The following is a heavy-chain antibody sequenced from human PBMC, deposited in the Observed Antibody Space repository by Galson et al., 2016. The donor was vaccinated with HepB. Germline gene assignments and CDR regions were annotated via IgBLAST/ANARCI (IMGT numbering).Heavy chain of an antibody. Sequence: QSGAEVKKPGESLKISCKGSGYNFASYWIGWVRQMPGKGLEWMGIIYPGDSGTRYRPSFQGQVTISADKSISTAYLQWTSLKASDTAMYFCARHGDSVNDAFYVWGQGTMVTVSS. CDR3: ARHGDSVNDAFYV. V-gene: IGHV5-51*01. CDR1: GYNFASYW. J-gene: IGHJ3*01. D-gene: IGHD2-21*02. CDR2: IYPGDSGT.